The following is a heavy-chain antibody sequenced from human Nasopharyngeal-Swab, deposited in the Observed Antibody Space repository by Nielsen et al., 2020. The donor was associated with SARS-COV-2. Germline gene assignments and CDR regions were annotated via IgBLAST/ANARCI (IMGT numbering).Heavy chain of an antibody. D-gene: IGHD3-9*01. V-gene: IGHV3-49*02. Sequence: VRQMPGKGLEWVGFIRSKAYGGTTEYAASVKGRFTISRDDSKSIAYLQMNSLKTEDTAVYYCTRSPGVRYFDWLSYYFDYWGQGTLVTVSS. J-gene: IGHJ4*02. CDR2: IRSKAYGGTT. CDR3: TRSPGVRYFDWLSYYFDY.